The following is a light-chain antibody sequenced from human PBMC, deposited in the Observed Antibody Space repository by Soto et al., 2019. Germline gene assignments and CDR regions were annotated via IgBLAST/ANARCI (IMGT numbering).Light chain of an antibody. CDR3: QQYVSSVT. CDR1: QSVGTNY. V-gene: IGKV3-20*01. J-gene: IGKJ1*01. Sequence: NVLTQSPGTLSLSSGERATLSCRASQSVGTNYLAWYQQKPGQAPRLLIYGTSSRATGIPDRFSGSGSGTDFTLSISRLEPEDFAVYYCQQYVSSVTFGQGTKVEIK. CDR2: GTS.